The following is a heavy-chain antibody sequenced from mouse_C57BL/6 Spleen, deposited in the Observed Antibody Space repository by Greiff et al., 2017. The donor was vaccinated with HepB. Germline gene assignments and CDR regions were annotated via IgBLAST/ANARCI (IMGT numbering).Heavy chain of an antibody. D-gene: IGHD1-1*01. J-gene: IGHJ3*01. CDR1: GYTFTSYW. CDR2: IHPNSGST. CDR3: ARGYGSSSWFAY. V-gene: IGHV1-64*01. Sequence: VQLQQPGAELVKPGASVKLSCKASGYTFTSYWMHWVKQRPGQGLEWIGMIHPNSGSTNYNEKFKSKATLTVDKSSSTAYMQLSSLTSEDSAVYYCARGYGSSSWFAYWGQGTLVTVSA.